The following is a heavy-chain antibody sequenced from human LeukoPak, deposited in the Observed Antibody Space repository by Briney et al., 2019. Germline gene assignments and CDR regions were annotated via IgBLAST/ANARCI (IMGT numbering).Heavy chain of an antibody. Sequence: ASVKVSCKASGYTFTSYYIHWVRQAPGQGLEWMGRINPNSGGTNYAQKFQGRVTMTRDTSISTAYMELSSLRSDDTAVYYCARDPPDFWSGYLGSNYYYGMDVWGQGTTVTVSS. CDR3: ARDPPDFWSGYLGSNYYYGMDV. J-gene: IGHJ6*02. V-gene: IGHV1-2*06. CDR1: GYTFTSYY. D-gene: IGHD3-3*01. CDR2: INPNSGGT.